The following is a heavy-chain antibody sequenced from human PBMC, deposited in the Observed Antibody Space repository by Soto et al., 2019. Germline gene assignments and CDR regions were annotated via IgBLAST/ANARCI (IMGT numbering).Heavy chain of an antibody. J-gene: IGHJ6*01. CDR1: GDSIRSNNYY. D-gene: IGHD2-2*01. Sequence: SETLSLTCTVSGDSIRSNNYYWGWFREPPGKGLEWIGGINYSGNTSYDPSLKSLVTISADTSKNQFSLMLTSVTAADTAVYYCARHPGYCTGTSCYGYYTMDVGGQGTTVT. CDR2: INYSGNT. CDR3: ARHPGYCTGTSCYGYYTMDV. V-gene: IGHV4-39*01.